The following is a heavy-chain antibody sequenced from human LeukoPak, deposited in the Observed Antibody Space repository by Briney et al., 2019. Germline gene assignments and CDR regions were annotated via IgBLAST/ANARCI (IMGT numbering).Heavy chain of an antibody. Sequence: PSETLSLTCTVSGGSISSSSYYWGWIRQPPGKGLEWIGSIYYSGSTYYNPSLKSRVTISVDTSKNQFSLKLSSVTAADTAVYYCARQPSDYYGSGSYGWFDPWGQGTLVTVSS. CDR1: GGSISSSSYY. J-gene: IGHJ5*02. V-gene: IGHV4-39*01. CDR3: ARQPSDYYGSGSYGWFDP. CDR2: IYYSGST. D-gene: IGHD3-10*01.